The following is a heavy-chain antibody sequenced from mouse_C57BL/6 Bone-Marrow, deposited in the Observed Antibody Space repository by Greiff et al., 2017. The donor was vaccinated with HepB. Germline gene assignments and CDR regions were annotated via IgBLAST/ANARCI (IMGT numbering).Heavy chain of an antibody. Sequence: QVQLQQPGAELVMPGASVKLSCKASGYTFTSYWMHWVKQRPGQGLEWIGEIDPSDSYTNYNHKFKGKSTLTVDKSSSTAYMQLSSLTSEDSAVYYCARDYGRSYWYFDVWGTGTTVTVSS. J-gene: IGHJ1*03. CDR2: IDPSDSYT. V-gene: IGHV1-69*01. CDR3: ARDYGRSYWYFDV. D-gene: IGHD1-1*01. CDR1: GYTFTSYW.